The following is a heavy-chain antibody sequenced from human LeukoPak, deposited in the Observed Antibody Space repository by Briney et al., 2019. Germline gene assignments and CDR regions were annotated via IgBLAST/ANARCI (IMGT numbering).Heavy chain of an antibody. CDR3: ARCMVRGNFYYMDV. Sequence: SETLSLTCTVSGGSISSSSYYWGWIRQPPGKGLEGIGSIYYSRSTYYKPSLKCRVTISVDTSNNQFSLKLSSVTAADTAVYYCARCMVRGNFYYMDVWGKGTTVTVSS. CDR2: IYYSRST. J-gene: IGHJ6*03. CDR1: GGSISSSSYY. D-gene: IGHD3-10*01. V-gene: IGHV4-39*01.